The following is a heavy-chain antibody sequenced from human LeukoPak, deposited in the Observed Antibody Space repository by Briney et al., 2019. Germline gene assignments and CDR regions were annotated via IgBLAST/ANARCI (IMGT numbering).Heavy chain of an antibody. CDR1: GFTFDDYA. D-gene: IGHD4-23*01. CDR3: AKDSGPVVTVDFDY. V-gene: IGHV3-9*03. J-gene: IGHJ4*02. Sequence: GRSLRLSCAASGFTFDDYAMHWVRQAPGKGLEWVSGISWNSGSIGYADSVKGRFTISRDNAKNSLYLQMNSLRAEDMALYYCAKDSGPVVTVDFDYWGQGTLVTVSS. CDR2: ISWNSGSI.